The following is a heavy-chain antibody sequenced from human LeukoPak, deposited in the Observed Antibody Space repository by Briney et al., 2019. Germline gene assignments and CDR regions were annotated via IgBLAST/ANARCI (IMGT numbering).Heavy chain of an antibody. CDR1: GFTFSSYS. CDR2: ITSSSSYI. CDR3: ARGSSGGNACRY. V-gene: IGHV3-21*01. J-gene: IGHJ4*02. Sequence: PGGSLRLSCAASGFTFSSYSMNWVRQAPGKGLEWVSSITSSSSYIYYADSVKGRFTISRDDAKNSLYLQMNSLGAEDTAVYCCARGSSGGNACRYWGQGTRVSVS. D-gene: IGHD4-23*01.